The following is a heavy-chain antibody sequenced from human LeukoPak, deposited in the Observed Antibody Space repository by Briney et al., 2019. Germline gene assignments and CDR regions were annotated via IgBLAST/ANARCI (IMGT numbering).Heavy chain of an antibody. V-gene: IGHV3-21*04. CDR1: GFTFSRYS. CDR2: IGSSGSYI. Sequence: PGGSLRLSCGASGFTFSRYSMNWVRQAPGKGLEWVSSIGSSGSYIYYADSVKGRFTISRDNSKNTLYLQMNSLRAEDTAVYYCAKDSYGSSFDYWGQGTLVTVSS. D-gene: IGHD5-18*01. J-gene: IGHJ4*02. CDR3: AKDSYGSSFDY.